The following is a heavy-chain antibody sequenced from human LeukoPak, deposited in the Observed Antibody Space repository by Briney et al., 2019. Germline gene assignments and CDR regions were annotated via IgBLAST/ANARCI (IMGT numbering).Heavy chain of an antibody. V-gene: IGHV4-59*01. D-gene: IGHD3-10*01. CDR3: ARAGDQNAFDI. CDR2: IYYSGST. CDR1: GGSISSYY. Sequence: SETLSLTCTVSGGSISSYYWSWIRQPPGKGLEWIGYIYYSGSTNYNPSLKSRVTISVDTSKNQFSLKLSSVTAADTAVYYCARAGDQNAFDIWGQGTMVTVSS. J-gene: IGHJ3*02.